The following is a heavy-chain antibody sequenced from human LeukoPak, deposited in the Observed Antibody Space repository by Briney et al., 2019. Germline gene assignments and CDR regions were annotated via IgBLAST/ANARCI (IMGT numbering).Heavy chain of an antibody. CDR1: GGSISSYY. CDR3: ARGSIAARQIYYFDY. CDR2: IYTSGST. Sequence: PSETLSLTCTVSGGSISSYYWSWIRQPAGKGLEWIGRIYTSGSTNYNPSLKSRVTMSVDTSKNRFSLKLSSVTAADTAVYYCARGSIAARQIYYFDYWGQGTLVTVSS. J-gene: IGHJ4*02. D-gene: IGHD6-6*01. V-gene: IGHV4-4*07.